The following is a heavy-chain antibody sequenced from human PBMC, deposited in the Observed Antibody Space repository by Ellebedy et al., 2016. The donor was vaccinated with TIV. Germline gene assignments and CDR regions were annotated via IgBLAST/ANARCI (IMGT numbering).Heavy chain of an antibody. V-gene: IGHV3-11*03. CDR1: GFSFSDYY. Sequence: GESLKISXAASGFSFSDYYMAWIRQAPGKGLEWVAYITMGGTYTNYADSVKGRLTISRDNAKNSLYLQMNSLRAEDTAVYYCARSVAGSPDYWGQGTLVSVSS. CDR3: ARSVAGSPDY. CDR2: ITMGGTYT. D-gene: IGHD6-19*01. J-gene: IGHJ4*02.